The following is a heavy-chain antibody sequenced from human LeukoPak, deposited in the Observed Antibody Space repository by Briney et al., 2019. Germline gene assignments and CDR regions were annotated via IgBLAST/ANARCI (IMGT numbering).Heavy chain of an antibody. J-gene: IGHJ3*02. Sequence: ASMKVSCKASGYTFINYGVSWVRQAPGQGLEWTGWISGYNGNTNYAQNIQGRVTMTTDTSTSTGYLELRSLRSDDTAVYFCARGPYCGGDCSSSDSFDIWGQGTMVTVSS. CDR2: ISGYNGNT. CDR3: ARGPYCGGDCSSSDSFDI. CDR1: GYTFINYG. V-gene: IGHV1-18*01. D-gene: IGHD2-21*02.